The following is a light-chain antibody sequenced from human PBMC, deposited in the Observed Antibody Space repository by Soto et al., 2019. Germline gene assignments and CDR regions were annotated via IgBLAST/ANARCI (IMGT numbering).Light chain of an antibody. V-gene: IGKV3-20*01. Sequence: EIVLTQSPGTLSLSPGESTTLSCRASQSVGRNFLAWYQQKPGRAPRLLIHGASYRATGVPDRFSGSGSETDFTLTIRRLEPEDFAVYDCHQHAASPLTFRGGTKVEIK. CDR1: QSVGRNF. CDR3: HQHAASPLT. CDR2: GAS. J-gene: IGKJ4*01.